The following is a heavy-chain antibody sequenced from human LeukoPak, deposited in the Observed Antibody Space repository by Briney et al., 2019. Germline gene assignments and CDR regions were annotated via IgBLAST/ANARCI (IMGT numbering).Heavy chain of an antibody. Sequence: GASVKVSCKASGYTFTSLDINWVRQAPGQGLEWMGGIIPIFGTANYAQKFQGRVTITTDESTSTAYMELSSLRSEDTAVYYCAGTGQLLGITEFSFDYWGQGTLVTVSS. J-gene: IGHJ4*02. V-gene: IGHV1-69*05. CDR2: IIPIFGTA. D-gene: IGHD2-2*01. CDR3: AGTGQLLGITEFSFDY. CDR1: GYTFTSLD.